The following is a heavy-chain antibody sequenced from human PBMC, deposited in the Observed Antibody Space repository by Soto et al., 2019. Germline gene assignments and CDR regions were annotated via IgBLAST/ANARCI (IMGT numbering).Heavy chain of an antibody. CDR2: TYYRPKWYK. V-gene: IGHV6-1*01. J-gene: IGHJ5*02. CDR1: GDSVSSNSAA. Sequence: PSQTLSLTCVISGDSVSSNSAAWNWIRQSPSRGLEWLGRTYYRPKWYKEYAASVKSRITINPDTSKNQFSLQLNSVSPEDTAVYYCARTVGWLDPCGQGSLVTVSS. CDR3: ARTVGWLDP. D-gene: IGHD1-26*01.